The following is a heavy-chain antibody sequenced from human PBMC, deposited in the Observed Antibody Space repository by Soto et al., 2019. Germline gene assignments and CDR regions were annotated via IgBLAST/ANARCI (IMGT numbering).Heavy chain of an antibody. CDR3: ARAGYSSGCPDY. D-gene: IGHD6-19*01. CDR1: GFTFSSYW. V-gene: IGHV3-74*01. Sequence: EVQLVESGGGLVQPGGSLRLSCAASGFTFSSYWVHWVRQAPGKGLVWVSRINGDGRSTNYADSVKGRFTISRDNAKNTLYLQMNSLRAEDTGVYYCARAGYSSGCPDYWGQGTLVTVSS. J-gene: IGHJ4*02. CDR2: INGDGRST.